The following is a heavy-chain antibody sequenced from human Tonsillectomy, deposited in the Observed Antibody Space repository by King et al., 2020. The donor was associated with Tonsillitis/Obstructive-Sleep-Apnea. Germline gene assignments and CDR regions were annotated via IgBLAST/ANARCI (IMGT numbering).Heavy chain of an antibody. J-gene: IGHJ4*02. CDR1: GFTFRNFA. CDR2: ISYDGSNK. CDR3: ARDFGWELLEGIDY. Sequence: HVQLVESGGGVVQPGRSLRLSCAASGFTFRNFAMHWVRQAPGKGLEWVAVISYDGSNKYYADSVKGRFTISRDNSKNTLYLQMNSLRAEDTAVYYCARDFGWELLEGIDYWGQGTLVTVSS. D-gene: IGHD1-26*01. V-gene: IGHV3-30*04.